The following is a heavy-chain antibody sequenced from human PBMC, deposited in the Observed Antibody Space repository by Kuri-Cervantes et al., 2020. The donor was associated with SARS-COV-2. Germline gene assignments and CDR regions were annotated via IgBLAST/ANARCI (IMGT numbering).Heavy chain of an antibody. CDR1: GFTFSSYS. CDR2: ISSSSSYI. CDR3: ARAGYSSGWYPPNWFDP. V-gene: IGHV3-21*01. Sequence: GESLKISCAASGFTFSSYSMNWVRQAPGKGLEWVSSISSSSSYIYNADSVKGRFTISRDNAKNSLYLQMNSLRAEDTAVYYCARAGYSSGWYPPNWFDPWGQGTLVTVSS. J-gene: IGHJ5*02. D-gene: IGHD6-19*01.